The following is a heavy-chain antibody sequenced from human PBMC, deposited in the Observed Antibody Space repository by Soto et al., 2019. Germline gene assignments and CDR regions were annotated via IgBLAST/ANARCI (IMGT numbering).Heavy chain of an antibody. D-gene: IGHD6-13*01. J-gene: IGHJ3*02. Sequence: SETLSLTCTVSGGSIISSNYYWGWIRQPPGKGLEWIGSLYYSGSTYYNPSLKSRVTTSVDTSKNQFSLKLSSVTAADTAVYYCARPLRQQLVQGAFDIWGQGTMVTVSS. CDR1: GGSIISSNYY. CDR2: LYYSGST. CDR3: ARPLRQQLVQGAFDI. V-gene: IGHV4-39*01.